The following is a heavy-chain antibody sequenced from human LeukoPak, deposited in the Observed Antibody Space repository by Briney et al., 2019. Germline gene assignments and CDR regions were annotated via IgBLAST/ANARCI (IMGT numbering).Heavy chain of an antibody. V-gene: IGHV4-59*01. CDR3: ARESTFGEFSY. Sequence: SETLSLTCTVSGGSISSYYWSWIWQPPGKGLEWIGYIYYSGSTNYNPSLKSRVTISVDTSKNQFSLKLSSVTAADTAVYYCARESTFGEFSYWGQGALVTVSS. J-gene: IGHJ4*02. CDR1: GGSISSYY. CDR2: IYYSGST. D-gene: IGHD3-10*01.